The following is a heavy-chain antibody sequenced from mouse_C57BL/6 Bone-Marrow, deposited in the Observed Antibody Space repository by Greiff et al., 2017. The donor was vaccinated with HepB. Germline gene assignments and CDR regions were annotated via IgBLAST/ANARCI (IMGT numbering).Heavy chain of an antibody. CDR1: GFTFSDYG. V-gene: IGHV5-17*01. Sequence: DVMLVESGGGLVKPGGSLKLSCAASGFTFSDYGMHWVRQAPEKGLEWVAYISSGSSTIYYADTVKGRFTISRDNAKNTLFLQMTSLRSEDTAMYYFAKIYYDYLAWFAYWGQGTLVTVSA. D-gene: IGHD2-4*01. CDR2: ISSGSSTI. CDR3: AKIYYDYLAWFAY. J-gene: IGHJ3*01.